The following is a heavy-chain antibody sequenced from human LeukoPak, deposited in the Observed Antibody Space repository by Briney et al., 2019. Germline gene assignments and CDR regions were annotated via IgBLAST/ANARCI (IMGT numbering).Heavy chain of an antibody. CDR1: GFTFTSSW. CDR2: INEPGTEQ. CDR3: ARDWEHSGYN. Sequence: PGGSLRLSCAASGFTFTSSWMSWVRQAPGKGLEWVANINEPGTEQFYVDSVKGRFTLSRDNAKNSVHLLMNSLRVEDTAVYYCARDWEHSGYNWGQGTLVTVSS. V-gene: IGHV3-7*01. J-gene: IGHJ4*02. D-gene: IGHD5-18*01.